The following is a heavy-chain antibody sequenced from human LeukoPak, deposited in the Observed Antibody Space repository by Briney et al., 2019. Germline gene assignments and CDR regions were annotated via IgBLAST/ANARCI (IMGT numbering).Heavy chain of an antibody. Sequence: KPSETLSLTCAVYGGSFSGYYWSWIRQPPGKGLEWIGEINHSGSTNYNPSLKSRVTISVDTSKNQFSLKLSSVTAADTAVYYCASERGSGWPYWYFDLWGRGTLVTVSS. J-gene: IGHJ2*01. CDR2: INHSGST. CDR1: GGSFSGYY. CDR3: ASERGSGWPYWYFDL. V-gene: IGHV4-34*01. D-gene: IGHD6-19*01.